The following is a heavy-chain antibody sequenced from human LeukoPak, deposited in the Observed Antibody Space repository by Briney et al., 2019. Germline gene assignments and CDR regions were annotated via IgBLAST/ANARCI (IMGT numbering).Heavy chain of an antibody. D-gene: IGHD3-10*01. J-gene: IGHJ4*02. Sequence: SVKVSCKASGGTFSSYAISWVRQAPGQGLEWMGGIIPIFGTANYAQKFQGRVTITADKSTSTAYMELSSLRSEDTAVYYCARATTYYGSGSDIGYWGQGTLVTVSS. V-gene: IGHV1-69*06. CDR2: IIPIFGTA. CDR3: ARATTYYGSGSDIGY. CDR1: GGTFSSYA.